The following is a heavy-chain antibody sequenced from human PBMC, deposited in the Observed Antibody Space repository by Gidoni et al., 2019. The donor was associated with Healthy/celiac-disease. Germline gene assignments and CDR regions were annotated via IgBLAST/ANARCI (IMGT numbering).Heavy chain of an antibody. V-gene: IGHV3-21*01. CDR3: ARDRRIAVAGTVDY. CDR1: GFTFSSYS. J-gene: IGHJ4*02. CDR2: ISSSSSYI. D-gene: IGHD6-19*01. Sequence: EVQLVESGGGLVKPGGSLRLSCAASGFTFSSYSMNWVSQAPGKGLEWVSSISSSSSYIYYADSVKGRFTISRDNAKNSLYLQMNSLRAEDTAVYYCARDRRIAVAGTVDYWGQGTLVTVSS.